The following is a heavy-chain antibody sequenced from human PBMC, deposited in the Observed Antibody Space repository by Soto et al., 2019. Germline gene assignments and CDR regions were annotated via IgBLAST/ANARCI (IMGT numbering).Heavy chain of an antibody. CDR2: ISGPGGRT. CDR3: AKVESYDFWGGYDYYDYSHYGMDL. J-gene: IGHJ6*02. CDR1: EFTFSNYA. D-gene: IGHD3-3*01. V-gene: IGHV3-23*01. Sequence: PGGSLRLSCAASEFTFSNYAMTWVRQTPGKGLGWVAGISGPGGRTYYADSVKGRFTVSRDNSKNTLSRQMNGLRGEDTAVYYCAKVESYDFWGGYDYYDYSHYGMDLCGQGTTGTVAS.